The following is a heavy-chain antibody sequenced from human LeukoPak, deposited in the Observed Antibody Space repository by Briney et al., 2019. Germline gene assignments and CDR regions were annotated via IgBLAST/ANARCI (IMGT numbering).Heavy chain of an antibody. J-gene: IGHJ4*02. D-gene: IGHD6-19*01. CDR1: GGTFSSYA. CDR3: ARIAVAGYIDY. V-gene: IGHV1-69*05. Sequence: SVKVSCKASGGTFSSYAISWVRQAPGQGLEWMGRITPIFGTANYAQKFQGRVTVTTDESTSTAYMELSSLRSEDTAVYYCARIAVAGYIDYWGQGTLVTVSS. CDR2: ITPIFGTA.